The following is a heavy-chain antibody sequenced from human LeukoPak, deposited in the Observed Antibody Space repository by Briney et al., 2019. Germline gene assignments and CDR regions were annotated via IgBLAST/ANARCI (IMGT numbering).Heavy chain of an antibody. J-gene: IGHJ4*02. CDR3: ARDRVDDYLGYFDY. V-gene: IGHV1-69*13. CDR2: IIPIFGTA. Sequence: SVKVSCKASGGTFSSYAISWVRQAPGQGLEWMGGIIPIFGTANYAQKFQGRVTITADESTSTAYMELSSLRSEDTAVYYCARDRVDDYLGYFDYWGQGTLVTVSS. CDR1: GGTFSSYA. D-gene: IGHD5-12*01.